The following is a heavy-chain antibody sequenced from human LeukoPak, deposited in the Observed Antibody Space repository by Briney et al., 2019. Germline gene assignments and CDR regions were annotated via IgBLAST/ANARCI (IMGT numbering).Heavy chain of an antibody. V-gene: IGHV3-7*01. CDR1: GFTFSNFW. D-gene: IGHD3-3*02. CDR3: ARHFSTYSYGLDV. CDR2: INPDGSAK. Sequence: PGGSLRLSCAASGFTFSNFWMSWVRQAPGKGLEWVANINPDGSAKYYVDSVKGRLTISRDDAENSLYLQMNSLRPEDTAVYYCARHFSTYSYGLDVWGQGTTVTVSS. J-gene: IGHJ6*02.